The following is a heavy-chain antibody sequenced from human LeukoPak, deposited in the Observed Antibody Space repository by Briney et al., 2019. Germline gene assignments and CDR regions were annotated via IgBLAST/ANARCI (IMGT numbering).Heavy chain of an antibody. CDR1: GYTFTGYY. CDR2: INPNSGGT. J-gene: IGHJ4*02. Sequence: ASVKVSCKASGYTFTGYYMHWVRQAPGPGLEWMGWINPNSGGTNNAQKFQGKVTMTRDTSISTAYMELSRLRSDDTAVYYCATFWSGPTYFDYWGQGTLVTVSS. V-gene: IGHV1-2*02. D-gene: IGHD3-3*01. CDR3: ATFWSGPTYFDY.